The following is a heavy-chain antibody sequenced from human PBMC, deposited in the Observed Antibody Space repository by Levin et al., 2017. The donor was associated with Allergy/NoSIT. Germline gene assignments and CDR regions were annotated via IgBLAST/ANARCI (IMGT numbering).Heavy chain of an antibody. CDR1: GFTFDDYA. Sequence: LSLTCAASGFTFDDYAMHWVRQAPGKGLEWVSGISWNSGSIGYADSVKGRFTISRDNAKNSLYLQMNSLRAEDTALYYCAKGNYYDSSGYSHFDYWGQGTLVTVSS. V-gene: IGHV3-9*01. CDR2: ISWNSGSI. D-gene: IGHD3-22*01. J-gene: IGHJ4*02. CDR3: AKGNYYDSSGYSHFDY.